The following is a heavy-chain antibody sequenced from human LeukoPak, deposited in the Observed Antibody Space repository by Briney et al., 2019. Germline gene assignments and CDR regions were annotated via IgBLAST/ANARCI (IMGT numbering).Heavy chain of an antibody. CDR2: IDTDGSNT. CDR1: GFTFSSYA. CDR3: TRGGTTLDY. J-gene: IGHJ4*02. D-gene: IGHD1-7*01. Sequence: GGSLRLSCAASGFTFSSYAMSWVRQAPGKGLVWVSRIDTDGSNTAYADSVKGRFTISRDNAKNTLYLQMNSLRAEDTAVYYCTRGGTTLDYWGQGTLVTVSS. V-gene: IGHV3-74*01.